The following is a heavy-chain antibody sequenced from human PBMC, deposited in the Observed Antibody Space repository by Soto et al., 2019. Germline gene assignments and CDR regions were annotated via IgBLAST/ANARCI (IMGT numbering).Heavy chain of an antibody. CDR3: ARVKGGTTRRAFDS. D-gene: IGHD1-7*01. CDR2: IYDNGGA. J-gene: IGHJ4*02. CDR1: GDSISSGGYY. V-gene: IGHV4-31*03. Sequence: PSETLSLTCTVSGDSISSGGYYWSWIRQHPGKGLEGIGYIYDNGGAYYSPSLKGRVVISLDRSENQFSLRLTSVTAADTAVYYCARVKGGTTRRAFDSWGQGTLVTVSS.